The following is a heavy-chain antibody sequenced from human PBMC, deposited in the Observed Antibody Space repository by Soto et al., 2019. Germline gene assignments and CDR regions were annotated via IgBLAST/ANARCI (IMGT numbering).Heavy chain of an antibody. V-gene: IGHV4-39*01. CDR3: AGLGGFGYYYYMDV. D-gene: IGHD3-16*01. Sequence: PSETLSLTCSVSGDSISTTNSYWGWIRQPPGKGLEWIGGIYYSGSTYYNPSLKSRVTISVDTSKNQFSLKLSSVTAADTAVYYCAGLGGFGYYYYMDVWGKGTTVTVSS. CDR1: GDSISTTNSY. J-gene: IGHJ6*03. CDR2: IYYSGST.